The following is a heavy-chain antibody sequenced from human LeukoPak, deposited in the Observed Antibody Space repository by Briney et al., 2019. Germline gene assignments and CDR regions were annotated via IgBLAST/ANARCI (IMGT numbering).Heavy chain of an antibody. V-gene: IGHV3-30-3*01. Sequence: PGRSLRLSCAASGFTFSSYAMHWVRQAPGKGLEWVAVISYDGSNKYYADSVKGRFTISRDNSKNTLYLQMNSLRAEDTAVYYCARSGCSGGSCYSTTNYYYGMDVWGQGTTVTVSS. CDR1: GFTFSSYA. J-gene: IGHJ6*02. D-gene: IGHD2-15*01. CDR3: ARSGCSGGSCYSTTNYYYGMDV. CDR2: ISYDGSNK.